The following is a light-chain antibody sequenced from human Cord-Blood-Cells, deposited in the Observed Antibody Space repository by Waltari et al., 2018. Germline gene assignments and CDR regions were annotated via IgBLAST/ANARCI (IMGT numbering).Light chain of an antibody. J-gene: IGKJ1*01. CDR2: GAS. CDR3: QQYNNWPPV. CDR1: QSVSSN. Sequence: EIVMTQSPATLSVSPGERATLSCRASQSVSSNLAWYQQKPGQAPRLLIYGASTRPTGIPARFSGSGSGTEFTLTINSLQSEDFAVYYCQQYNNWPPVFGQGTKVEIK. V-gene: IGKV3-15*01.